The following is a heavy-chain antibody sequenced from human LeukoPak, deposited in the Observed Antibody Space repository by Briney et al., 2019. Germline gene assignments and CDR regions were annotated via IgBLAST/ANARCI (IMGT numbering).Heavy chain of an antibody. V-gene: IGHV3-15*01. CDR2: IKSKTDGETT. CDR3: ITDPGAWAPI. Sequence: GGSLRLSCVASGLTFSNAWMSWVRQAPGKGLEWVGRIKSKTDGETTDYAAPVKGRFTISRADSKNTLYLQMNRLNIRDTAVYYCITDPGAWAPIWGQGTMVTVSS. J-gene: IGHJ3*02. D-gene: IGHD1-26*01. CDR1: GLTFSNAW.